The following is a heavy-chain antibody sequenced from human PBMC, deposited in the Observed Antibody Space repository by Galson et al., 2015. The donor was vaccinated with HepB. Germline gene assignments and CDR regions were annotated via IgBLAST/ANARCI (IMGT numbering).Heavy chain of an antibody. V-gene: IGHV7-4-1*02. CDR3: ARVTSADYGADWYFDL. D-gene: IGHD4-17*01. J-gene: IGHJ2*01. Sequence: SVKVSCKASGYTFPIYPMNWVRQAPGQGLEWMGWINTNTGNPTYAQGFTGRFVFSLDTSVSTAYLQISSLKPEDTAVYYCARVTSADYGADWYFDLWGRGTLVTVSS. CDR2: INTNTGNP. CDR1: GYTFPIYP.